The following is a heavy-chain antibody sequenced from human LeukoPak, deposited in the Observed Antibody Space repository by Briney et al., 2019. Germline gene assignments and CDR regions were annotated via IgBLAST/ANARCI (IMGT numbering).Heavy chain of an antibody. J-gene: IGHJ4*02. CDR1: GYTFTGPY. V-gene: IGHV1-2*02. D-gene: IGHD2-8*01. CDR3: ARVEYCTKGVCINFDL. CDR2: INPNSGGT. Sequence: ASVKVSCKASGYTFTGPYIHWMRQAPGQGLEWMGWINPNSGGTKYAQKFQGRVTVTRDTSTSTAYMELSGLRADDTAAYYRARVEYCTKGVCINFDLWGQGTLVTVSS.